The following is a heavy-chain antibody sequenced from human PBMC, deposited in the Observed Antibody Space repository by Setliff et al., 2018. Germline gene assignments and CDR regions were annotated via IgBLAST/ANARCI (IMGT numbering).Heavy chain of an antibody. V-gene: IGHV4-39*07. J-gene: IGHJ6*03. CDR2: IYYSGST. D-gene: IGHD3-3*01. CDR3: ARAGPYYDFWSGYYRSMDV. Sequence: SETLSLTCTVSGGSISSSSYYWGWIRQPPGKGLEWIGSIYYSGSTYYNPSLKSRVTISVDTSKNQFSLKLSSVTAADTAVYYCARAGPYYDFWSGYYRSMDVWGKGTTVTVSS. CDR1: GGSISSSSYY.